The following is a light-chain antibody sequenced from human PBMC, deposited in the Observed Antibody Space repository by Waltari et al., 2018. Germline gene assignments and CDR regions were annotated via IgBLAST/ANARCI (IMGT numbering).Light chain of an antibody. Sequence: DTQMTQPPSALSASVGDRVPISCRASQTMSSDLNWYQQKPGTAPKVLIYAVSNLQSGVPSRFSGSGSGTDFTLTISSLQPEDSATYYCQQSSTWTFGQGTKVEIK. V-gene: IGKV1-39*01. J-gene: IGKJ1*01. CDR2: AVS. CDR1: QTMSSD. CDR3: QQSSTWT.